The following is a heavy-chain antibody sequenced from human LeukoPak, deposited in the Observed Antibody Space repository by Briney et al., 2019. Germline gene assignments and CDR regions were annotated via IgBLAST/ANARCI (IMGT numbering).Heavy chain of an antibody. CDR1: GGSFSGYY. CDR3: ARGSYGDYGFKHWYFDL. J-gene: IGHJ2*01. Sequence: SETLSLTCAVYGGSFSGYYWSWIRQPPGKGLEWIWEINHSGSTNYNPSLKSRVTMSVDTSKNQFSLKLSSVTAADTAVYYCARGSYGDYGFKHWYFDLWGRGTLVTVSS. V-gene: IGHV4-34*01. D-gene: IGHD4-17*01. CDR2: INHSGST.